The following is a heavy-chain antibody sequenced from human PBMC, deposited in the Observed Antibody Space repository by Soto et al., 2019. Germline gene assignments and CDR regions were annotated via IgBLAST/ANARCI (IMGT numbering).Heavy chain of an antibody. Sequence: PSETLSLTCTVSGVAINSTVNYWVWIRQPPGKGLEWIGSSNYGGPTYYSPSLQSRVTISLDTAKNHFSLNLRSVTAADTAVYYCARHGAYSTSVYYYYGMDVWGQGTTVTVSS. CDR3: ARHGAYSTSVYYYYGMDV. V-gene: IGHV4-39*01. CDR1: GVAINSTVNY. J-gene: IGHJ6*02. CDR2: SNYGGPT. D-gene: IGHD6-13*01.